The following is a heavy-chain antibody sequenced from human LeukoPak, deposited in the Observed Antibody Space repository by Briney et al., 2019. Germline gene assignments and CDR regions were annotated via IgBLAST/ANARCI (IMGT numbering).Heavy chain of an antibody. D-gene: IGHD3-10*01. CDR2: ISGSGGST. CDR1: GFTFSSYA. CDR3: AKDRKQWFRELVLFDY. V-gene: IGHV3-23*01. Sequence: GGSLRLSCAASGFTFSSYAMSWVRQAPGKGLEWVSAISGSGGSTYYADSVKGRFTISRDNPKNTLYLQMNSLRAEDTAVYYCAKDRKQWFRELVLFDYWGQGTLVTVSS. J-gene: IGHJ4*02.